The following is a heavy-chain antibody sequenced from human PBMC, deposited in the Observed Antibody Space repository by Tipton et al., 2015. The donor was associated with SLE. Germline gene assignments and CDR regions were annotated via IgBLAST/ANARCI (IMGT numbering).Heavy chain of an antibody. CDR3: AKSSHYYDTPFDY. Sequence: SLRLSCAASGFTFSSYWMHWVRQAPGKGLVWVSRINSDGSSTSYADSVKGRFTISRDNAKNSLYLQMNSLRAEDTALYYCAKSSHYYDTPFDYWGQGTLVTVSS. J-gene: IGHJ4*02. CDR2: INSDGSST. V-gene: IGHV3-74*01. CDR1: GFTFSSYW. D-gene: IGHD3-22*01.